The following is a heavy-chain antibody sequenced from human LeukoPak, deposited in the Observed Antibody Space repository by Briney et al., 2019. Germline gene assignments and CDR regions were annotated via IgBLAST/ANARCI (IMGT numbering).Heavy chain of an antibody. V-gene: IGHV1-2*02. Sequence: GASVKVSCKASGYTFTDYYIHWVRQAPGQGLEWMGWINPNSGGTNYAQKFQGRVTMTRDTSISTAYMELSRLRSDDTAVYYCVLRFLEWLGDGIDYWGQGTLVTVSS. CDR3: VLRFLEWLGDGIDY. J-gene: IGHJ4*02. CDR2: INPNSGGT. D-gene: IGHD3-3*01. CDR1: GYTFTDYY.